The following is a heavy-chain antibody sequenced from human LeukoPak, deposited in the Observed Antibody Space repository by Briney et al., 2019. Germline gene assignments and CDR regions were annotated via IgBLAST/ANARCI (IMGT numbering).Heavy chain of an antibody. CDR1: GRSIRSRDYY. CDR3: VRDVKF. D-gene: IGHD3-16*02. V-gene: IGHV4-30-4*01. J-gene: IGHJ4*02. Sequence: SETLSLTCTVSGRSIRSRDYYWSWLRQPPGKGLEWIGYIYYSGSTYYNPSHKSRVTMSVDTSKNQFSLKLSSVTDADTAVYYCVRDVKFWGQGTLVTVSS. CDR2: IYYSGST.